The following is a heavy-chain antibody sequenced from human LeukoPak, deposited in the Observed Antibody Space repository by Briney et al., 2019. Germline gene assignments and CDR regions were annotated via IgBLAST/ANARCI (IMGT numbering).Heavy chain of an antibody. J-gene: IGHJ3*02. Sequence: SETLSLTCIVSGGSMSDNYYWGWIRQPPEKGLEWIGNISYSGVTNHSPSLKSRVTISVDTFKNQFSLKLSSVTAADTAIYYCAKGRTNAFDMWGQGTMVTVSP. CDR2: ISYSGVT. V-gene: IGHV4-59*01. CDR3: AKGRTNAFDM. D-gene: IGHD1-1*01. CDR1: GGSMSDNYY.